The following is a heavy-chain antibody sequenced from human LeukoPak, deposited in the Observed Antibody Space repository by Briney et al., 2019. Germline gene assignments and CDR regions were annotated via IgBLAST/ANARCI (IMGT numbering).Heavy chain of an antibody. Sequence: SETLSLTCAVYGGSFSGYYWSWIRQPPGKGLEWIGEINHSGSTNYNPSLKSRVTISVDTSKNQFSLKLSSVTAADTAVYYCARGRPSYSSSWYGNWFDPWGQGTLVTVSS. J-gene: IGHJ5*02. CDR3: ARGRPSYSSSWYGNWFDP. CDR2: INHSGST. CDR1: GGSFSGYY. D-gene: IGHD6-13*01. V-gene: IGHV4-34*01.